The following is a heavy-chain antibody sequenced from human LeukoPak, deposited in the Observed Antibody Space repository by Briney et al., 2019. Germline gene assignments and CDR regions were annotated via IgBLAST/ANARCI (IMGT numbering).Heavy chain of an antibody. D-gene: IGHD3-22*01. Sequence: SETLSLTCTVSGDSITSGRHYWSWIRQPAGKGLEWIGRIYSSGRTNYNPSLKSRVTISIDTSKNQFSLKLSSVTAADTAVYYCARDYYDSSGYYSLDAFDIWGQGTMVTVSS. CDR2: IYSSGRT. CDR1: GDSITSGRHY. J-gene: IGHJ3*02. CDR3: ARDYYDSSGYYSLDAFDI. V-gene: IGHV4-61*02.